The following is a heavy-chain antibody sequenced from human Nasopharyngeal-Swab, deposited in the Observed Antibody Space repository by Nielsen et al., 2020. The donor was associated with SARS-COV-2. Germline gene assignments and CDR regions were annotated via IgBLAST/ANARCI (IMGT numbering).Heavy chain of an antibody. CDR1: GFTFSDSA. Sequence: GGSLRLSCAASGFTFSDSAIHWVRQASGKGLEWVGLIISKGNNYATAYAASVKGRFIIFRDDPTNTAYLQMNSLKTEDTAVYYCTRCGGGCYSGRDYWGQGTLVTVSS. V-gene: IGHV3-73*01. J-gene: IGHJ4*02. CDR2: IISKGNNYAT. D-gene: IGHD2-21*02. CDR3: TRCGGGCYSGRDY.